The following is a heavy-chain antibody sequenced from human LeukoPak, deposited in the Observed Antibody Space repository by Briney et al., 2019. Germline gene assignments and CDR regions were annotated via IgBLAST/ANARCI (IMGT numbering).Heavy chain of an antibody. J-gene: IGHJ4*02. CDR3: AREIAVAGTRYFDY. CDR2: IIPIFGTA. Sequence: SVKVSCKASGGTFSSYAISWVRQAPGQGLXXXXXIIPIFGTANYAQKFQGRVTITADESTSTAYMELSSLRSEDTAVYYCAREIAVAGTRYFDYWGQGTLVTVSS. V-gene: IGHV1-69*13. D-gene: IGHD6-19*01. CDR1: GGTFSSYA.